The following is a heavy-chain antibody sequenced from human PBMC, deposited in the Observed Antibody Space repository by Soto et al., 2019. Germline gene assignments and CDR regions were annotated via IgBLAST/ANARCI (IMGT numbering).Heavy chain of an antibody. CDR3: AKDAYCSGGSCRAPGENYFDY. CDR1: VFTFSSYG. J-gene: IGHJ4*02. V-gene: IGHV3-30*18. Sequence: AGGSLRLSCAASVFTFSSYGMHWVRQAPGKGLEWVAVISYDGSNKYYADSVKGRFTISRDNSKNTLYLQMNSLRAEDTAVYYCAKDAYCSGGSCRAPGENYFDYWGQGTLVTVSS. CDR2: ISYDGSNK. D-gene: IGHD2-15*01.